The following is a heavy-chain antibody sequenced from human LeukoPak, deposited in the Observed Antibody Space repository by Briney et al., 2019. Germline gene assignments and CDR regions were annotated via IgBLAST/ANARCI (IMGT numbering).Heavy chain of an antibody. CDR3: AKWAYYDFWSGHYKSHFDS. V-gene: IGHV3-23*01. J-gene: IGHJ4*02. CDR2: IRDSGNGT. CDR1: GFTFKNYA. D-gene: IGHD3-3*01. Sequence: PGGSLRLSCVVSGFTFKNYAMSWVRQAPGKGLECVSSIRDSGNGTDYADSVKGRFTVSRDNSKNTLYLYMNTLSAEDTAVYYCAKWAYYDFWSGHYKSHFDSWGQGTLVTVSP.